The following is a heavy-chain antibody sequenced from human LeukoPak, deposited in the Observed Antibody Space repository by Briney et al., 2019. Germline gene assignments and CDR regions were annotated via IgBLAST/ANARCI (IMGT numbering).Heavy chain of an antibody. D-gene: IGHD1-26*01. CDR1: GFTFSSYW. J-gene: IGHJ5*02. V-gene: IGHV3-74*01. Sequence: GGSLRLSCGASGFTFSSYWMHWVRQAPGKGLVWVSRINSDGSSTSYADSVKGRFTISRENAKNTLYLQMNSLRAEDTAVYYCARDRDSGSYPHGGGFDPWGQGTLVTVSS. CDR2: INSDGSST. CDR3: ARDRDSGSYPHGGGFDP.